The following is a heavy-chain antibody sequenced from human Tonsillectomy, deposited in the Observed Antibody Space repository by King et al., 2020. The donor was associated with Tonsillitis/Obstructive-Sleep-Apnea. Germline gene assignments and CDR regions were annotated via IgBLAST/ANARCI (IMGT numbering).Heavy chain of an antibody. V-gene: IGHV3-64*01. CDR2: ISSNGGST. Sequence: EVQLVESGGGLVQPGGSLRLSCAASGFTFSSYAMHWVRQAPGKGLEYVSAISSNGGSTYYANSVKGRFTISRDNSKNTLYLQMGSLRGEAMAVYYCARDRGVNVKGFDPWGQGTLVTVSS. D-gene: IGHD3-10*01. CDR3: ARDRGVNVKGFDP. J-gene: IGHJ5*02. CDR1: GFTFSSYA.